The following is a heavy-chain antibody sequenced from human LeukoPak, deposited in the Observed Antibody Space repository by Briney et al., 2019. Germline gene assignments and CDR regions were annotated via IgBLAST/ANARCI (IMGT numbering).Heavy chain of an antibody. CDR3: ARLTSTLYYSMDV. CDR1: GGSISSYY. V-gene: IGHV4-59*08. Sequence: SETLSLTCAVSGGSISSYYWTWIRKPPGKGLEWVGYIQNSAIYRAKIKSSPSLQSRVSLSIDTSKNQVSLTVNSVTAADTAVYYCARLTSTLYYSMDVWGPGTAVTVSS. CDR2: IQNSAIYRAKI. J-gene: IGHJ6*02.